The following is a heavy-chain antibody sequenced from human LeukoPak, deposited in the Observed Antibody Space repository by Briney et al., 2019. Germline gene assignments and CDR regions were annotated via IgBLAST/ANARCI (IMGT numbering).Heavy chain of an antibody. V-gene: IGHV4-59*08. CDR2: IYYSGNT. Sequence: SETLSLTCTVSGGSISSYYWSWIRQPPGKGLEWIAYIYYSGNTNYNPSLRSRVTISVDTSQNQFSLKLSSVTAADTAVYYCARLRDLYSFFDYWGQGTLVTVSS. D-gene: IGHD5-18*01. CDR3: ARLRDLYSFFDY. J-gene: IGHJ4*02. CDR1: GGSISSYY.